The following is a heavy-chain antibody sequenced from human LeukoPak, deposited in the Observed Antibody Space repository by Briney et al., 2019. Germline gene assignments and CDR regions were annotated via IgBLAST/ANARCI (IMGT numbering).Heavy chain of an antibody. J-gene: IGHJ5*02. CDR3: ARGLYSSRTRTNWFDP. CDR1: GGSISSYY. CDR2: IYYSGST. V-gene: IGHV4-59*01. Sequence: SETLSLTCTVSGGSISSYYLSWIRQPPGKGLEWIGYIYYSGSTNYNPSLKSRVTISVDTSKNQFSLKLSSVTAADTAVYYCARGLYSSRTRTNWFDPWGQGTLVTVSS. D-gene: IGHD6-13*01.